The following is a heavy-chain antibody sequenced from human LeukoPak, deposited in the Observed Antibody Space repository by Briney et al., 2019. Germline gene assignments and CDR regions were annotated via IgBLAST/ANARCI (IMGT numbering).Heavy chain of an antibody. CDR2: IWYDEGNR. Sequence: PGRSLRLSCEASGFIFSHHGMHWVRQAPGKGLEWVAVIWYDEGNRYYADSVKGRFTISRDNSQNTSYLQMNRLGAEDTGVYYCARDDPRYRGDYYTGMDVWGQGTTVTVSS. J-gene: IGHJ6*02. CDR1: GFIFSHHG. V-gene: IGHV3-33*01. CDR3: ARDDPRYRGDYYTGMDV. D-gene: IGHD3-3*01.